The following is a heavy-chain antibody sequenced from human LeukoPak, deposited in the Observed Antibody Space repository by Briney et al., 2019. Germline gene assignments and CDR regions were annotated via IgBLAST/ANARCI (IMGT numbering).Heavy chain of an antibody. J-gene: IGHJ6*02. CDR1: AFIFSNYG. V-gene: IGHV3-33*01. Sequence: GGSLRLSCAASAFIFSNYGMHWVRQAPGKGLEWVAVIWYDESNKYYADSVKGRFTISRDNSKNTLYLQMNSLRAEDTAVYYCARSLGTMVRGMDVWGQGTTVTVSS. CDR3: ARSLGTMVRGMDV. CDR2: IWYDESNK. D-gene: IGHD3-10*01.